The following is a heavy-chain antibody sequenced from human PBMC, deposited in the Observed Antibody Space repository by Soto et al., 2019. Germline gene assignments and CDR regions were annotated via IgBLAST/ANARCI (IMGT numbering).Heavy chain of an antibody. CDR3: AKDMDTAMVGAPLDY. D-gene: IGHD5-18*01. CDR1: GFTFSSYG. V-gene: IGHV3-30*18. CDR2: ISYDGGNK. J-gene: IGHJ4*02. Sequence: SLRLSCAASGFTFSSYGMHWVRQAPGKGLEWVAVISYDGGNKYYADSVKGRFTISRDNSKNTLYLQMNSLRAEDTAVYYCAKDMDTAMVGAPLDYWGQGTLVSVSS.